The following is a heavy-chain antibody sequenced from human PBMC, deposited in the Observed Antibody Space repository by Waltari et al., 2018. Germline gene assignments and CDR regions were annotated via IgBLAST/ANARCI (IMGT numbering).Heavy chain of an antibody. CDR3: GTCEGAGYHVDYFDY. V-gene: IGHV3-23*01. Sequence: EVQLLASGGGLVQPGGSLRLSCAGSGFSFSSHAMRWVRQAPGKGLEWVSGISGSSGRIYYADSVKGRFTISRDNSKNTLYLQMNNLRAEDTAVYYCGTCEGAGYHVDYFDYWGQGTLVTVSS. CDR1: GFSFSSHA. J-gene: IGHJ4*02. CDR2: ISGSSGRI. D-gene: IGHD3-9*01.